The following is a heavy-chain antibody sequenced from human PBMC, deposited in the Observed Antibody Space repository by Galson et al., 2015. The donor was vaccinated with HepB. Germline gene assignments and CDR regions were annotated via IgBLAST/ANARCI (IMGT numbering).Heavy chain of an antibody. V-gene: IGHV6-1*01. CDR1: GDSVSSNSAA. J-gene: IGHJ4*02. D-gene: IGHD6-13*01. CDR3: ARDEGDSSSWYPNFDY. Sequence: CAISGDSVSSNSAAWNWIRQSPSRGLEWLGRTYYRSKWYNDYAVSVKSRITINPDTSKNQFSLQLNSVTPEDTAVYHCARDEGDSSSWYPNFDYWGQGTLVTVSS. CDR2: TYYRSKWYN.